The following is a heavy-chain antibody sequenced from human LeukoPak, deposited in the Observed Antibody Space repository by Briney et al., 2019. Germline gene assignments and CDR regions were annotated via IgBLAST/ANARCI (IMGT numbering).Heavy chain of an antibody. D-gene: IGHD4-11*01. J-gene: IGHJ4*02. CDR1: GGSISSGDYY. CDR2: IYYSGST. CDR3: ARGPTASNYGSYYFDY. V-gene: IGHV4-30-4*01. Sequence: SETLSLTCTVSGGSISSGDYYWSWIRQPPGKGLEWIGYIYYSGSTYYNPSLKSRVTISVDTSKNQSSLKLSSVTAADTAVYYCARGPTASNYGSYYFDYWGQGTLVTVSS.